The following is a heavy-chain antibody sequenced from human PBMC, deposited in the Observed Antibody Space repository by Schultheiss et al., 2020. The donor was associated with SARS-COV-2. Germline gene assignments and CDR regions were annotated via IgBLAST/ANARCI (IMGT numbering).Heavy chain of an antibody. CDR1: GFTFSSYA. CDR2: ISGSGGST. J-gene: IGHJ4*02. CDR3: ARDVAGQDYFDY. D-gene: IGHD2-21*01. Sequence: GGSLRLSCAASGFTFSSYAMSWVRQAPGKGLEWVSAISGSGGSTYYADSVKGRFTISRDNAKNSLYLQMNSLRAEDTAVYYCARDVAGQDYFDYWGQGTLVTVSS. V-gene: IGHV3-23*01.